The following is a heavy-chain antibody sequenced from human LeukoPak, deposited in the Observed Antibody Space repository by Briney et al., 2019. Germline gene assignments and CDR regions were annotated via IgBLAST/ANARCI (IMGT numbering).Heavy chain of an antibody. CDR1: GYTFTGYY. D-gene: IGHD2/OR15-2a*01. V-gene: IGHV1-2*02. CDR2: INPNSGGT. CDR3: ARGHPDFYGTEIDY. J-gene: IGHJ4*02. Sequence: ASVKVSCKASGYTFTGYYMHWVRQAPGQGLEWMGWINPNSGGTNYAQKLQGRVTMTTDTSTSTAYMELRSLRSDDTAVYYCARGHPDFYGTEIDYWGQGTLVTVSS.